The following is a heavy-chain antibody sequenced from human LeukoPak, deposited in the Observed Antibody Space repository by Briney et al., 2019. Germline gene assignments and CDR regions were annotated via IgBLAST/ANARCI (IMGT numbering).Heavy chain of an antibody. V-gene: IGHV3-23*01. D-gene: IGHD4-11*01. CDR2: IIDSGGAT. CDR1: GLTFNIYA. J-gene: IGHJ4*02. CDR3: AKSGTPTVTTFVDY. Sequence: PGGSLRLSCAASGLTFNIYAMSWVRQAPGKGLEWVSTIIDSGGATYYADSVKGRFTISRDNSRNTLYLQMNNLRAEDTAEYYCAKSGTPTVTTFVDYWGQGTLVTVSS.